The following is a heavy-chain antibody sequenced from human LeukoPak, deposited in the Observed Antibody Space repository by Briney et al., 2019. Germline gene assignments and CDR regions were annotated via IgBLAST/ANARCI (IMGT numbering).Heavy chain of an antibody. CDR3: KEVDY. CDR1: GFTFSNNG. CDR2: ISYDGSNK. J-gene: IGHJ4*02. Sequence: GGSLRLSCSASGFTFSNNGMHWVRQAPGKGLEWVAVISYDGSNKYYADSVKGRFTISRDNSKNTLYLQMNSLRAEDTAIYYCKEVDYWGQGTLVTVSS. V-gene: IGHV3-30*19.